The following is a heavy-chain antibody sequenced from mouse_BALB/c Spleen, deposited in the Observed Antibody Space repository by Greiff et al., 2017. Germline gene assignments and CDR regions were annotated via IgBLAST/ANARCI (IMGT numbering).Heavy chain of an antibody. CDR1: GFNIKDTY. Sequence: EVQLQQSGAELVKPGASVKLSCTASGFNIKDTYMHWVKQRPEQGLEWIGRIDPANGNTKYDPKFQGKATITADTSSNTAYLQLSSLTSEDTAVYYGATHYDYYAMDYWGQGTSVTVSS. CDR3: ATHYDYYAMDY. V-gene: IGHV14-3*02. J-gene: IGHJ4*01. CDR2: IDPANGNT. D-gene: IGHD2-4*01.